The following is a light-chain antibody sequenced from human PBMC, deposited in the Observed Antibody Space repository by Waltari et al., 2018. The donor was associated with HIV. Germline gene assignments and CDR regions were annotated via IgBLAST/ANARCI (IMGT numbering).Light chain of an antibody. CDR2: EVS. CDR3: SSYAGSNNVV. Sequence: QSALTQPPPASGSAGQSVTISCHGTSSDDGGYNSFSWYQQHPGKAAKLMIYEVSKLPSGVPDRCSSSKSGNTASLTVSGLQAEDEADYYCSSYAGSNNVVFGGGTKLTVL. CDR1: SSDDGGYNS. J-gene: IGLJ2*01. V-gene: IGLV2-8*01.